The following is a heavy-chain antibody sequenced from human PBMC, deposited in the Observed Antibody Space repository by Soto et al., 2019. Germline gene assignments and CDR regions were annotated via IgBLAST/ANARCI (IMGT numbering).Heavy chain of an antibody. J-gene: IGHJ4*02. CDR2: TYYRSNWRH. V-gene: IGHV6-1*01. D-gene: IGHD6-19*01. CDR1: GGSVSSNTAA. Sequence: QVHLQQSCPGLVKPSQTLSLTCAISGGSVSSNTAAWNWIRSSPSRSLEGLGRTYYRSNWRHDYAVSVKSRITVNPDTSKNHFSLQLNSVTPDDTAVYYCARGVAGSGFDLWGQGTLVTVSS. CDR3: ARGVAGSGFDL.